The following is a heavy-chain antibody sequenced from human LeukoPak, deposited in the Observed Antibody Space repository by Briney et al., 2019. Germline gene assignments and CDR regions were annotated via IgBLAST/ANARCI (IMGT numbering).Heavy chain of an antibody. D-gene: IGHD6-6*01. J-gene: IGHJ4*02. CDR3: ARQYSRSSPFDY. Sequence: LGESLKISCKGSGYNFNTYWVAWVRQLPGKGLEWMGIIRPMNSDVRYSPSFQGQVTISADKSINTAYLQWSSLKASDTAMYYCARQYSRSSPFDYWGQGALVTVPS. CDR1: GYNFNTYW. V-gene: IGHV5-51*01. CDR2: IRPMNSDV.